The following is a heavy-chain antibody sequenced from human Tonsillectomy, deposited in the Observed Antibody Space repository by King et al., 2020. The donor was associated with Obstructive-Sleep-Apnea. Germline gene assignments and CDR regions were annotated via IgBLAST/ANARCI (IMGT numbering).Heavy chain of an antibody. D-gene: IGHD2/OR15-2a*01. CDR1: GFTFSNYA. V-gene: IGHV3-30*04. CDR2: ISYDGSDK. J-gene: IGHJ4*02. CDR3: VRFGGTFSDY. Sequence: VQLVESGGGVVQPGRSLRLSCAASGFTFSNYAMHWVRQAPGKGLEWVAVISYDGSDKYYADSVKGRFTIFRDNSKNTLYLQMNSLRSEDTAVYYCVRFGGTFSDYWGQGTLVTVSS.